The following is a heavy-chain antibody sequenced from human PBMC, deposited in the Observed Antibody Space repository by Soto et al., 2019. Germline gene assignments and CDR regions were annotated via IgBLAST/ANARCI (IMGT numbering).Heavy chain of an antibody. Sequence: QVQLVQSGAEVKKPGSSVKVSCKASGGTFSSYALSWVRQAPGQGLAWMGGIIPIFGTANYAQKFQGRVTITADESTSTAYMELSSLRSEDTAVYYCARERAKVIVVVPAAIIGFDPWGQGTLVTVSS. CDR2: IIPIFGTA. CDR1: GGTFSSYA. V-gene: IGHV1-69*01. D-gene: IGHD2-2*02. J-gene: IGHJ5*02. CDR3: ARERAKVIVVVPAAIIGFDP.